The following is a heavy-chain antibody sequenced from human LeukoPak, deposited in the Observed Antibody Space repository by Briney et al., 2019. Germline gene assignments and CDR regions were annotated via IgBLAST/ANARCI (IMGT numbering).Heavy chain of an antibody. CDR1: GFTFSSYS. CDR3: ARDGGDYFDY. Sequence: RLSCAASGFTFSSYSMNWVRQAPGKGLEWVSSISSSSSYIYYADSVKGRFTISRDNAKNSLYLQMNSLRAEDTAVYYCARDGGDYFDYWGQGTLVTVSS. D-gene: IGHD2-15*01. J-gene: IGHJ4*02. V-gene: IGHV3-21*01. CDR2: ISSSSSYI.